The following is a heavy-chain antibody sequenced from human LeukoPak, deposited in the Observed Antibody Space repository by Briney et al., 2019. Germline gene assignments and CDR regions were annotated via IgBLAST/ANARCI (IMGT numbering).Heavy chain of an antibody. CDR3: ARGVVLRYFDWLLYH. CDR2: ISYDGSNK. D-gene: IGHD3-9*01. CDR1: GFTFSSYA. J-gene: IGHJ5*02. Sequence: GGSLRLPCAASGFTFSSYAMHWVRQAPGKGLEWVAVISYDGSNKYYADSVRGRFTISRDNSKNTLYLQMNSLRAEDTAVYYCARGVVLRYFDWLLYHWGQGTLVTVSS. V-gene: IGHV3-30*04.